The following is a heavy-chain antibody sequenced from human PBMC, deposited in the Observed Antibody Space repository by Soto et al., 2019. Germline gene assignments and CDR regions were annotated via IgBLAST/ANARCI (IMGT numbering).Heavy chain of an antibody. Sequence: SETLSLTCAVYGGSFSGYYWSWIRQPPGKGLEWIGEINHSGSTNYNPSLKSRVTMSVDTSKNQFSLKLSSVTAADTAVYYCARGVVTIFGVVIHTFDYWGQGTLVTVSS. J-gene: IGHJ4*02. V-gene: IGHV4-34*01. CDR3: ARGVVTIFGVVIHTFDY. CDR1: GGSFSGYY. D-gene: IGHD3-3*01. CDR2: INHSGST.